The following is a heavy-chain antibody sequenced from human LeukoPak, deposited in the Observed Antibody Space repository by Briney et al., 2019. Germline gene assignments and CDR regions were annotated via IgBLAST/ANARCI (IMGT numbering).Heavy chain of an antibody. CDR3: ARVPSPRVRFLEWLLSY. CDR1: GYTFTSYY. Sequence: ASVKVSCKASGYTFTSYYMHWVRQAPGQGLEWMGIINPSGGSTSYAQTFQGRVTMTRDTSTSTVYMELSSLRSEDTAVYYCARVPSPRVRFLEWLLSYWGQGTLVTVSS. J-gene: IGHJ4*02. V-gene: IGHV1-46*01. D-gene: IGHD3-3*01. CDR2: INPSGGST.